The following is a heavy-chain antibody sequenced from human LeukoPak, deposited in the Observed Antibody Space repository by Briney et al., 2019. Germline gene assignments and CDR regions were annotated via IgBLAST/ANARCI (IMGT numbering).Heavy chain of an antibody. CDR1: GFTFSSYA. D-gene: IGHD3-22*01. CDR3: AKELRKGLITMISSAFDI. CDR2: ISYDGSNK. Sequence: SGGSLRLSCAASGFTFSSYAMHWVRQVPGKGLEWVAIISYDGSNKYYADSVKGRFTISRDNSKNTLYLQMNSLRAEDTAVYYCAKELRKGLITMISSAFDIWGQGTMVTVSS. V-gene: IGHV3-30*18. J-gene: IGHJ3*02.